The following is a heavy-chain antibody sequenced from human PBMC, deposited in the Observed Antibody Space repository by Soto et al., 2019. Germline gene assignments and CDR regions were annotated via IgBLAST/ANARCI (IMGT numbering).Heavy chain of an antibody. CDR3: ARGVHYDSSGYYYFY. CDR1: GVTFSSYA. J-gene: IGHJ4*02. CDR2: IIPIFGTA. D-gene: IGHD3-22*01. V-gene: IGHV1-69*13. Sequence: VASVKVSCKASGVTFSSYAISWVRQAPGQGLEWMGGIIPIFGTANYAQKFQGRVTITADESTSTAYMELRSLRSEDTAVYYCARGVHYDSSGYYYFYWGQGTLVTVSS.